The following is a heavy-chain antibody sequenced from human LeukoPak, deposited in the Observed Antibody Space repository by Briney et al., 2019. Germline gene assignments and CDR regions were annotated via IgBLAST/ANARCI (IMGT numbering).Heavy chain of an antibody. V-gene: IGHV4-61*01. CDR1: GGSVSSGSYY. CDR3: ARGIRTGYGY. J-gene: IGHJ4*02. D-gene: IGHD1-1*01. Sequence: SETLSLTCSVSGGSVSSGSYYWSWIRQPPGKGLEWIGHVDYSGTTNNNPSLRRRVAISLETSKNQFSLKVMYLTAAGTAVYYCARGIRTGYGYWGQGTLVTVSS. CDR2: VDYSGTT.